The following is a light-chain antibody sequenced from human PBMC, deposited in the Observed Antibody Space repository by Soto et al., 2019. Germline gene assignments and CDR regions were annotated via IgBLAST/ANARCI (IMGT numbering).Light chain of an antibody. CDR3: QQRSNWPAN. V-gene: IGKV3-11*01. J-gene: IGKJ5*01. CDR2: GAS. CDR1: QTISTY. Sequence: EIVLTQAPATLSLSPGERSTLSCRASQTISTYLAWYQQKPGQXPRXXIYGASNRATGIPARFSGSWSGTAGTITISNLEPEDFEVYDGQQRSNWPANFGQGTRLEIK.